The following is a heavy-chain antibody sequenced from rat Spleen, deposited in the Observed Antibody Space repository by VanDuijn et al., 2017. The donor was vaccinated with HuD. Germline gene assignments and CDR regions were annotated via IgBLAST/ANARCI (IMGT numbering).Heavy chain of an antibody. D-gene: IGHD1-5*01. J-gene: IGHJ3*01. CDR3: ARGTTTFAY. CDR1: GFSLTDYS. CDR2: MRYDGDT. V-gene: IGHV2S30*01. Sequence: QVQLKESGPGLVQPSQTLSLTCTVSGFSLTDYSVHWVRQPPGKGLEWMGRMRYDGDTYYNSALKSRLSISRDTSKSQVFLKMSSLKTEDTATYYCARGTTTFAYWGQGTLVTVSS.